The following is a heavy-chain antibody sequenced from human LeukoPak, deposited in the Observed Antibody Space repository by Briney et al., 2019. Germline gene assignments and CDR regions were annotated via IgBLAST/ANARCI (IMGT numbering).Heavy chain of an antibody. J-gene: IGHJ4*02. CDR2: ISYDGSNK. V-gene: IGHV3-30-3*01. Sequence: GGSLRLSCAASGFTFSSYAMHWVRQAPGKGLEWVAAISYDGSNKYYADSVKGRFTISRDNSKNTLYLQMNSLRAEDTAVYYCARDGVMITFGGVIVIPGPIDYWGQGTLVTVSS. D-gene: IGHD3-16*02. CDR3: ARDGVMITFGGVIVIPGPIDY. CDR1: GFTFSSYA.